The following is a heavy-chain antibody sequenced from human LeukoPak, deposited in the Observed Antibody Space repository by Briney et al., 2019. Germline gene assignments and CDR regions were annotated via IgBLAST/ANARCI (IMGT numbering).Heavy chain of an antibody. CDR1: AFIFSGHW. CDR3: AGCIAAAGTVYYYYYYGLDV. J-gene: IGHJ6*02. D-gene: IGHD6-13*01. Sequence: GGSLRLSCEGSAFIFSGHWMNWVRQTPGKGLEWVASIKEDGSERQYVDSVKGRFSISRDDTKGSLFLQLNSLRAEDTAVYYCAGCIAAAGTVYYYYYYGLDVWGQGTTVTVSS. V-gene: IGHV3-7*03. CDR2: IKEDGSER.